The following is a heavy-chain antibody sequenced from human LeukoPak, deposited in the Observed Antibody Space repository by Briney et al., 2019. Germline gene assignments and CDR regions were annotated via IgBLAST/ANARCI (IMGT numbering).Heavy chain of an antibody. CDR1: GFTFSSYW. CDR3: ARSAAAGFSYYSYYLDV. Sequence: PGGSLRLSCAASGFTFSSYWIHWVRQAPGKGLVWVSRINSDGSSTTYADSVKGRFTISRDNAKNTLYLQMNSLRADDTAVYYCARSAAAGFSYYSYYLDVWGKGTTVTIFS. D-gene: IGHD6-13*01. V-gene: IGHV3-74*01. CDR2: INSDGSST. J-gene: IGHJ6*03.